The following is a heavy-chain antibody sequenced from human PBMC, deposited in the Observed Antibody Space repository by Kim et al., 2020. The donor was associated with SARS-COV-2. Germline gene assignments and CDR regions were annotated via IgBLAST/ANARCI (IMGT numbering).Heavy chain of an antibody. CDR1: GFTFSSYG. CDR2: ISYDGSNK. D-gene: IGHD6-6*01. Sequence: GGSLRLSCAASGFTFSSYGMHWVRQAPGKGLEWVAVISYDGSNKYYADSVKGRFTISRDNSKNTLYLQMNSLRAEDTAVYYCAKVKRNSLGTLDYWGQGTLVTVSS. CDR3: AKVKRNSLGTLDY. J-gene: IGHJ4*02. V-gene: IGHV3-30*18.